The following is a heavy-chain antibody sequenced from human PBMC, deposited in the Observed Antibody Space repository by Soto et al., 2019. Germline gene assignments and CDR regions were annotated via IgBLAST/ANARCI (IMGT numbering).Heavy chain of an antibody. CDR2: IKQDGSDK. CDR3: AIRIAARLNWFDP. Sequence: EVQLVESGGGLVQPGGSLRLSCAASGFTFSSYWMSWVRQAPGKGREWVANIKQDGSDKYYVDSVKGRFTISRDNATNSLYLQMNSMRAEEAAVYYCAIRIAARLNWFDPWGKGTLVTVSS. J-gene: IGHJ5*02. D-gene: IGHD6-6*01. CDR1: GFTFSSYW. V-gene: IGHV3-7*01.